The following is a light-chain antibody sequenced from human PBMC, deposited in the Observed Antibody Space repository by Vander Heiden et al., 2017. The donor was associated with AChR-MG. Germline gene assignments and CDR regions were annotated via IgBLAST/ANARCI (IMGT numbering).Light chain of an antibody. V-gene: IGLV1-47*01. CDR1: SSNIGSNY. CDR2: RNS. J-gene: IGLJ2*01. Sequence: SLSGTPGQRVTVSCSGSSSNIGSNYLYWYQQLPGTAPKRLIYRNSKRPSGIPDRFLCAKAGTAASLAISGVRSEEEADYYCAAWDDSLSGHVVFGGGTKLTVL. CDR3: AAWDDSLSGHVV.